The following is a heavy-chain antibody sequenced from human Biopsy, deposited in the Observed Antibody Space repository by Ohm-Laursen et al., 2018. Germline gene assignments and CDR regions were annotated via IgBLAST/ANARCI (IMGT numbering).Heavy chain of an antibody. CDR1: GFTFSSHA. J-gene: IGHJ4*02. Sequence: SLRLSCAASGFTFSSHAMTWVRQAPGKGLEWVSVINTSGGSTHYAVSVKGRFTISRDNSKNTLYLRMNSLRAEDTAVHYCAKPADSYGSEFYFDYWGQGTLVTVSS. CDR2: INTSGGST. D-gene: IGHD4-17*01. CDR3: AKPADSYGSEFYFDY. V-gene: IGHV3-23*01.